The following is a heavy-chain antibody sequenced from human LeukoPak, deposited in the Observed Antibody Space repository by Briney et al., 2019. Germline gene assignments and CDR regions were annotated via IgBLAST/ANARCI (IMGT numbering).Heavy chain of an antibody. CDR1: GFTFSSYA. D-gene: IGHD1/OR15-1a*01. Sequence: GGSLRLSCAASGFTFSSYAMNWVRQAPGKGLEWVSTICVRTGNTYYADSVKGRFTISIDNSKDTLSLLMNSLRADDTAIYYCAKGNWDKLEVFDYWGQGTLVTVSS. CDR3: AKGNWDKLEVFDY. J-gene: IGHJ4*02. V-gene: IGHV3-23*01. CDR2: ICVRTGNT.